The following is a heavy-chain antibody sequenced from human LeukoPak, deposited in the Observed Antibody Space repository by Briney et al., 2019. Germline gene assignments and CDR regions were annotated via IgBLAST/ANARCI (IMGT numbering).Heavy chain of an antibody. CDR3: ARLGDGDYVWFDP. J-gene: IGHJ5*02. CDR1: GSSISSYY. D-gene: IGHD4-17*01. V-gene: IGHV4-59*08. Sequence: SETLSLTCTVSGSSISSYYWSWIRQPPGKGLEWIGYIYYSGSTNYNPSLKSRVTISVDTSKNQFSLKLSSVTAADTAVYYCARLGDGDYVWFDPWGQGTLVTVSS. CDR2: IYYSGST.